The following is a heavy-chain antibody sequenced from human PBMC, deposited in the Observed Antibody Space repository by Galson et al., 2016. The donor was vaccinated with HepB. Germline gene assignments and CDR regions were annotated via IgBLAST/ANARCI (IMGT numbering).Heavy chain of an antibody. CDR1: GFSVSNNY. V-gene: IGHV3-66*01. CDR2: IYNGGST. CDR3: ARNRHCSGGSCYGA. J-gene: IGHJ5*02. Sequence: SLRLSCAPSGFSVSNNYMNWVRQAPGKGLEWVSLIYNGGSTYYADSVKGRFTISRDSSKNTLYLQMNSLRAEDTAVYYCARNRHCSGGSCYGAWGQGTLVTVSS. D-gene: IGHD2-15*01.